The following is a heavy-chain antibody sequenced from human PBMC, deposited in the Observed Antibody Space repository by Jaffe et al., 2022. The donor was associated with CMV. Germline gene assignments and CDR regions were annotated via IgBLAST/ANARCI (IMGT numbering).Heavy chain of an antibody. V-gene: IGHV4-4*07. J-gene: IGHJ5*02. Sequence: QVQLQESGPGLVKPSETLSLTCTVSGGSISSYYWSWIRQPAGKGLEWIGRIYTSGSTNYNPSLKSRVTMSVDTSKNQFSLKLSSVTAADTAVYYCARDRPYYDFWSGYYEINWFDPWGQGTLVTVSS. CDR2: IYTSGST. CDR3: ARDRPYYDFWSGYYEINWFDP. CDR1: GGSISSYY. D-gene: IGHD3-3*01.